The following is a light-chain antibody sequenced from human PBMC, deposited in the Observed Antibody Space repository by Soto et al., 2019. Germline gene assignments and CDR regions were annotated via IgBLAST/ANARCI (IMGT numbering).Light chain of an antibody. Sequence: EIVLTQSPGTLSLSPGERATLSCRASQSVSSTSLAWYQQKPGQPPRLLIYGASSRATGIPDRFSGSGSGTDFTLTVSRTEPEDSAVYYCQQYGSSPLTFGGGTKVDMK. V-gene: IGKV3-20*01. CDR3: QQYGSSPLT. CDR1: QSVSSTS. CDR2: GAS. J-gene: IGKJ4*01.